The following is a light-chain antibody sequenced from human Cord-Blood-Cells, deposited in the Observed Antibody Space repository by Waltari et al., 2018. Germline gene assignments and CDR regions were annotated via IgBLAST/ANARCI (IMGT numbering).Light chain of an antibody. CDR1: QCVFYSSHNKNY. CDR3: QKYYSTLGT. V-gene: IGKV4-1*01. Sequence: IVMSQSPDSLALSLCEGAPLHCRSCQCVFYSSHNKNYLAWYQHKPGQPPKLPIYWASTRESGVPDRFRGSGSGTDFTLNISSLQAEDVAVYYCQKYYSTLGTFGPGTKVDLK. CDR2: WAS. J-gene: IGKJ3*01.